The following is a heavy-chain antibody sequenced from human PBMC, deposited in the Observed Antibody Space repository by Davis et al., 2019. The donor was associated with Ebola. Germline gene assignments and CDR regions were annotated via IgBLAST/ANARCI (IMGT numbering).Heavy chain of an antibody. CDR2: ISSRSYYI. Sequence: PGGSLRLSCTASGFTFNNFNMNWVRQAPGKGLEWVSSISSRSYYIYYADSVKGRFTISRDNAKNSLYLQMNSLRAGDTAVYYCARSSVWGQGTLVTVSS. J-gene: IGHJ4*02. CDR3: ARSSV. CDR1: GFTFNNFN. V-gene: IGHV3-21*01.